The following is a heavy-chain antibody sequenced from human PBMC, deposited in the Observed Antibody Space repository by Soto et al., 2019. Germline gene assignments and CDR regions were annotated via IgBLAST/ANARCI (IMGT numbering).Heavy chain of an antibody. CDR3: ARGATTFRVASRGFDP. J-gene: IGHJ5*02. D-gene: IGHD3-3*01. V-gene: IGHV3-74*01. CDR2: INSDVSST. Sequence: GGSLRLSCAASGFTFSTYWMHWVRQAPGKVLVWVSRINSDVSSTTYADSVKGRFTISRDSAKNTLYLQMNSLRAEDTAVYYCARGATTFRVASRGFDPWGQGTLVTVSS. CDR1: GFTFSTYW.